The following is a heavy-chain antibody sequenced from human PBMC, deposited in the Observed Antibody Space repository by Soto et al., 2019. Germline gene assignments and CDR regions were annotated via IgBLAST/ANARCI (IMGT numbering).Heavy chain of an antibody. D-gene: IGHD6-19*01. CDR2: ISWSRGTI. J-gene: IGHJ4*02. V-gene: IGHV3-9*01. CDR3: ARDLRVAVAGLFEY. CDR1: GFTFDDHA. Sequence: EVQLVESGGGLVEPGRSLRLSCAASGFTFDDHAMHWVRQAPGKGLEWVSGISWSRGTIAYADSVKGRFTISRDNXTNSLYLQMNSLRAGDTALYYCARDLRVAVAGLFEYWGQGTLVSVSS.